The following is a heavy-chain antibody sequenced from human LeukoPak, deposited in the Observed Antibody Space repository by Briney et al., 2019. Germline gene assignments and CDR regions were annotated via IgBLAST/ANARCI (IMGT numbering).Heavy chain of an antibody. V-gene: IGHV3-23*01. D-gene: IGHD1-26*01. CDR2: ISGSGGST. CDR3: AKGMGDTLGVFDY. CDR1: GFTFSSYA. Sequence: PGGSLRLSCAASGFTFSSYAMSWVRQASGKGLEWVSAISGSGGSTYYADSVKGRFTISRDNSKNTLYLQMNSLRAEDTAVYYCAKGMGDTLGVFDYWGQGTLVTVSS. J-gene: IGHJ4*02.